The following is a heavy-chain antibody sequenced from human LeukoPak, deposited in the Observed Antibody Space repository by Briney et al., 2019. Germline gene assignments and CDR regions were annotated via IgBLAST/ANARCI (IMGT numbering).Heavy chain of an antibody. Sequence: GGSLRLSCVASGLIVSTNYMSWVRQAPGKGLEWVSGISWNSGSIGYADSVKGRFTISRDNAKNSLYLQMNSLRAEDTALYYCAKDLFVGTQIVVVPAARDRGHYFDYWGQGTLVTVSS. V-gene: IGHV3-9*01. CDR3: AKDLFVGTQIVVVPAARDRGHYFDY. D-gene: IGHD2-2*01. J-gene: IGHJ4*02. CDR2: ISWNSGSI. CDR1: GLIVSTNY.